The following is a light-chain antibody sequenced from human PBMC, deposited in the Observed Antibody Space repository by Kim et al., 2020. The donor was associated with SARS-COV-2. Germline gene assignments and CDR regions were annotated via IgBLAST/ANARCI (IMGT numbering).Light chain of an antibody. J-gene: IGLJ2*01. V-gene: IGLV2-11*03. CDR3: CLYAATKMV. CDR2: EVT. CDR1: SSDVGGYNY. Sequence: PGKSDTISCTGTSSDVGGYNYVSWYQQQPGKAPKLMIYEVTKRPSGVPDRFSGSKSVNTASLTISGLQAEDEVDYYCCLYAATKMVFGGGTKVTVL.